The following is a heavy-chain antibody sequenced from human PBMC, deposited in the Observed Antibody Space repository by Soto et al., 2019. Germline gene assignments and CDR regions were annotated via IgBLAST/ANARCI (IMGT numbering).Heavy chain of an antibody. D-gene: IGHD6-13*01. V-gene: IGHV1-18*01. CDR1: GYTFTSYG. CDR2: ISAYNGNT. CDR3: AVREGGPAAEPFDY. J-gene: IGHJ4*02. Sequence: GASVKVSCKASGYTFTSYGISWVRQAPGQGLEWMGWISAYNGNTNYAQKLQGRVTITADKSTSTAYMELSSLRSEDTAVYYCAVREGGPAAEPFDYWGQGTLVTVSS.